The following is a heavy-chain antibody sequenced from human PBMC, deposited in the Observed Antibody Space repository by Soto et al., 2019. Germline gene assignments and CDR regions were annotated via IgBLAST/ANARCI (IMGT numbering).Heavy chain of an antibody. CDR2: IYHSGST. Sequence: QVQLQESGPGLVKPSGTLSLTCAVSGGSISSSNWWSWVRQPPGKGLEWIGEIYHSGSTNYNPSLKSRVTISVDKSKNQFSLRLSSVTAADTAVYYCASRRGYCFITSCYLVDVWGQGTTVTVSS. D-gene: IGHD2-2*01. CDR1: GGSISSSNW. CDR3: ASRRGYCFITSCYLVDV. V-gene: IGHV4-4*02. J-gene: IGHJ6*02.